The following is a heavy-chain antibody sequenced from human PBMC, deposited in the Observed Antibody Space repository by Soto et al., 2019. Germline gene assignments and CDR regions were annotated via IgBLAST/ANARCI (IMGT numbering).Heavy chain of an antibody. V-gene: IGHV3-30*03. CDR1: GFTFSNAW. CDR3: AFDYDFWRNSAGMDV. D-gene: IGHD3-3*01. CDR2: ISYDGSNK. J-gene: IGHJ6*02. Sequence: GGSLRLSCAASGFTFSNAWINWVRQAPGKGLEWVAVISYDGSNKYYADSVKGRFTISRDNSKNTLYLQMNSLRAEDTAVYYCAFDYDFWRNSAGMDVWGQGTTVTVSS.